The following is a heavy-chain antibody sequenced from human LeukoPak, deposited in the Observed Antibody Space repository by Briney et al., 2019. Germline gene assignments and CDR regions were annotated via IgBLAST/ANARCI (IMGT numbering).Heavy chain of an antibody. CDR3: ARVYYGSGSLDY. Sequence: ASVKVSCKASGYTYTGYYMHYVRRARGQPREWMRWINPNSGGTNYAQKFQGRVTMTRDTSISTAYMELSRLRSVDTAVYYCARVYYGSGSLDYWGQGTLVIVSS. CDR1: GYTYTGYY. V-gene: IGHV1-2*02. CDR2: INPNSGGT. J-gene: IGHJ4*02. D-gene: IGHD3-10*01.